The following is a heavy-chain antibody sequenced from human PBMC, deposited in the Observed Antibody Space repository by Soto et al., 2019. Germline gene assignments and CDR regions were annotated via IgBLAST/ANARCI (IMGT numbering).Heavy chain of an antibody. CDR2: ISAHYGNT. CDR1: GYAFTTYG. CDR3: ARGRYGDY. V-gene: IGHV1-18*01. Sequence: QVHLVQSGAEVKKPGASVKVSSKGSGYAFTTYGITWVRQAPGQGLEWMGWISAHYGNTNYAQKLQGRVTVTRDTSTSTAYMELRSLRSDDTAVYYCARGRYGDYWGQGALVTVSS. J-gene: IGHJ4*02. D-gene: IGHD1-1*01.